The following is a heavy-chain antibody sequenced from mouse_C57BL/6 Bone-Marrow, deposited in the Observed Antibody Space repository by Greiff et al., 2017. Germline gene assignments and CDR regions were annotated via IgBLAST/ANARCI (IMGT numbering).Heavy chain of an antibody. CDR3: AIYYYGSRSYAMDY. V-gene: IGHV5-6*01. J-gene: IGHJ4*01. CDR2: ISSGGSYT. D-gene: IGHD1-1*01. Sequence: EVKLQESGGDLVKPGGSLKLSCAASGFTFSSYGMSWVRQTPDKRLEWVATISSGGSYTYYPDSVKGRFTISRDNAKNTLYLQMSSLKSEDTAMYYCAIYYYGSRSYAMDYWGQGTSVTVSS. CDR1: GFTFSSYG.